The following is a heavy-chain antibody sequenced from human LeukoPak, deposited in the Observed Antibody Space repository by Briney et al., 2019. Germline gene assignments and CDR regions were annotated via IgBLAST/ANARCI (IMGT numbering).Heavy chain of an antibody. D-gene: IGHD4-23*01. V-gene: IGHV1-8*03. J-gene: IGHJ4*02. CDR2: MNPNSGNT. CDR1: GYTFTSYD. CDR3: ATGPPKWDGGNSFDY. Sequence: GASVKVSCKASGYTFTSYDINWVRQATGQGLEWMGWMNPNSGNTGYAQKFQGRVTITRNTSISTAYMELSSLRSEDTAVYYCATGPPKWDGGNSFDYWGQGTLVTVSS.